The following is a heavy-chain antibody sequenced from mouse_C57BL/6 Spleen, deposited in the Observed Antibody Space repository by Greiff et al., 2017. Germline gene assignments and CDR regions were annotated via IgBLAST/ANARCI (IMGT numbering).Heavy chain of an antibody. CDR2: IDPSDSYT. CDR3: ARFGSSY. D-gene: IGHD1-1*01. CDR1: GYTFTSYW. Sequence: VQLQQPGAELVRPGTSVKLSCKASGYTFTSYWMHWVKQTPGQGLEWIGVIDPSDSYTNYNQKFKGKATLTVDTSSSTAYMQLSSLTSEDSAVYYCARFGSSYWGQGTTLTVSS. V-gene: IGHV1-59*01. J-gene: IGHJ2*01.